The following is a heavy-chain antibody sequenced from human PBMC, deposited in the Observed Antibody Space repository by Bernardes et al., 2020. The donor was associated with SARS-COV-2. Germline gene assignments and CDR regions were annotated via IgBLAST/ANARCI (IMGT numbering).Heavy chain of an antibody. D-gene: IGHD2-15*01. J-gene: IGHJ4*02. CDR2: ISGSGGST. CDR1: GFTFSSYA. V-gene: IGHV3-23*01. CDR3: AKDLGYCSGGSCYPAPRDSYGPEY. Sequence: GGSLRLSCAASGFTFSSYAMSWVRQAPGKGLEWVSAISGSGGSTYYADSVKGRFTISRDNSKNTLYLQMNSLRAEDTAVYYCAKDLGYCSGGSCYPAPRDSYGPEYWGQGTLVTVSS.